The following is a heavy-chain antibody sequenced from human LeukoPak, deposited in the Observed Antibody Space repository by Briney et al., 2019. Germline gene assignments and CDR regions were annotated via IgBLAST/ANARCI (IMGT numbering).Heavy chain of an antibody. CDR1: GGSTSSYY. J-gene: IGHJ6*02. D-gene: IGHD6-13*01. Sequence: SETLSLTCTVSGGSTSSYYWSWIRQPPGKGLEWIGYIYYSGSTNYNPSLKSRVTISVDTSKNQFSLKLSSVTAADTAVYYCARLTAGRYYYGMDVWGQGTTVTVSS. V-gene: IGHV4-59*08. CDR3: ARLTAGRYYYGMDV. CDR2: IYYSGST.